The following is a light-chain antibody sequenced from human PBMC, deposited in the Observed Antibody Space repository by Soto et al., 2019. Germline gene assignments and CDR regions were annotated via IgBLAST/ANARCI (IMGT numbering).Light chain of an antibody. J-gene: IGLJ2*01. V-gene: IGLV1-44*01. CDR3: AAWDDSLNGPV. Sequence: QSVLTQPPSASGTPGQRVTISRSGSSSNIGSNTVNWYQQLPGTAPKLLIYSINQRPSGVPDRFSGSKSGTSASLAISGLQSEDEADYYCAAWDDSLNGPVFGGGTKLTVL. CDR2: SIN. CDR1: SSNIGSNT.